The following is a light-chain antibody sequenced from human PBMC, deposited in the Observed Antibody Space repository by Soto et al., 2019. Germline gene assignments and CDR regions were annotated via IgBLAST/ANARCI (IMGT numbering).Light chain of an antibody. V-gene: IGKV3-11*01. Sequence: EIVLTQSPATLSLSPWERATLSCRASRSVSSYLAWYQQKSGQAPRLLIYGASSRATGIPDRFSGSGSGTDFTLTISSLEPEDLAVYYCQQRGTFGPGTKVDIK. J-gene: IGKJ3*01. CDR1: RSVSSY. CDR2: GAS. CDR3: QQRGT.